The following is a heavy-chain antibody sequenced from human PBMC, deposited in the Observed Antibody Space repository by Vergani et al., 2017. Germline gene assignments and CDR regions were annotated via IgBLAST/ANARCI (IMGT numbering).Heavy chain of an antibody. J-gene: IGHJ4*02. CDR2: ISSSSSYT. Sequence: QVQLVESGGGVVQPGGSLRLSCAASGFTFSDYYMSWIRQAPGKGLEWVSYISSSSSYTNYADSVKGRFTISRDNAKNSLYLQMNSLRAEDTAVYYCAREGYSYGPTIDYWGQGTLVTVSS. CDR1: GFTFSDYY. V-gene: IGHV3-11*06. D-gene: IGHD5-18*01. CDR3: AREGYSYGPTIDY.